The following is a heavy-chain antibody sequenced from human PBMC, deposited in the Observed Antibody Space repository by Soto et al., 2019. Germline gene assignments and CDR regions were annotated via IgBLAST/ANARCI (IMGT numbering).Heavy chain of an antibody. CDR1: GGSITSGDYY. D-gene: IGHD4-17*01. J-gene: IGHJ5*01. Sequence: PSETLSLTCTVSGGSITSGDYYWSWIRQRPGKGLQWIGYIYFSGSTYYHPSLKSRVTISLDTSKNQFSLNLRSVTAADTAVYYCTRDSSGDYGWFDYWGQGTVVTVSS. V-gene: IGHV4-31*03. CDR3: TRDSSGDYGWFDY. CDR2: IYFSGST.